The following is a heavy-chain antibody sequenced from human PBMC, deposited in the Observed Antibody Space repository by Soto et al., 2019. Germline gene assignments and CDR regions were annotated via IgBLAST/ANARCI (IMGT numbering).Heavy chain of an antibody. CDR3: AKDDPGIDPEWLLTYPDY. J-gene: IGHJ4*02. Sequence: GGSLRLSCAASGFTFSSYAMSWVRQAPGKGLEWVSAISGSGGSTYYANSVKGRFTISRDNSKNTLYLQMNSLRAEDTAVYYCAKDDPGIDPEWLLTYPDYWGQGTLVTVSS. CDR2: ISGSGGST. V-gene: IGHV3-23*01. D-gene: IGHD6-19*01. CDR1: GFTFSSYA.